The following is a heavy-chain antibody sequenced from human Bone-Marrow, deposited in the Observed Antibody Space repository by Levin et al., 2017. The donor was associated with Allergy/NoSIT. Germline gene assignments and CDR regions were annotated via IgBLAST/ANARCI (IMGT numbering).Heavy chain of an antibody. Sequence: ASVKVSCKASGYTFTSYGVSWVRQAPGQGLEWMGWFSAYNGNTHYAQKFQGRATMTIDTSTSTAYMELRGLKSDDTAVYFCAGDVESVQTASYFYYCHGRDGRGKGTTVTVS. V-gene: IGHV1-18*01. CDR1: GYTFTSYG. CDR2: FSAYNGNT. D-gene: IGHD3-3*01. CDR3: AGDVESVQTASYFYYCHGRDG. J-gene: IGHJ6*04.